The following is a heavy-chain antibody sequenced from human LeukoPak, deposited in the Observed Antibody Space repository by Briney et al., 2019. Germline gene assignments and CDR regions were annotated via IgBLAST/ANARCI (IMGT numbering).Heavy chain of an antibody. V-gene: IGHV1-24*01. J-gene: IGHJ4*02. Sequence: SVKVSFKVSLYSLPELSLQWVRQAPAKEGKWMGGLDPADGELIYTQMFQGRITMTEDTSTDTAYMEMRSLRSDDTAVYYCATGRTTWDLLNYWGKGTLVTVSS. D-gene: IGHD1-26*01. CDR3: ATGRTTWDLLNY. CDR1: LYSLPELS. CDR2: LDPADGEL.